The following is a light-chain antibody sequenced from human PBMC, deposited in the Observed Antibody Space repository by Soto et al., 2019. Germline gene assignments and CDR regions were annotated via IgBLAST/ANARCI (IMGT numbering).Light chain of an antibody. J-gene: IGLJ3*02. V-gene: IGLV2-8*01. Sequence: QSALTQPPSASGSPGQSVSISCTGTSSDIGAYNFVSWYQQHPGKAPRLMIYGVSKRPSGVPDRFSGSKSGNTASLTVSGLQAEDEADYYCCSYVDTDTWVFGGGTKLTVL. CDR3: CSYVDTDTWV. CDR1: SSDIGAYNF. CDR2: GVS.